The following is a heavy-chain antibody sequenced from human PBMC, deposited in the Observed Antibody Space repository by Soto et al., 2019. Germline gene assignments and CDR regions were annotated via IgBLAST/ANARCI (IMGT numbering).Heavy chain of an antibody. J-gene: IGHJ4*01. CDR2: IYYHGNT. Sequence: SETLTLTCAVSGGPIPSRTDSWGWIRQPPGKTLEWIGTIYYHGNTYSNPSLKSRVTISVDTSNNQLSLKLRSVTAADTAVYYCARHDGFSSGWIFDYWGHGTLVTVSS. V-gene: IGHV4-39*01. CDR1: GGPIPSRTDS. D-gene: IGHD6-19*01. CDR3: ARHDGFSSGWIFDY.